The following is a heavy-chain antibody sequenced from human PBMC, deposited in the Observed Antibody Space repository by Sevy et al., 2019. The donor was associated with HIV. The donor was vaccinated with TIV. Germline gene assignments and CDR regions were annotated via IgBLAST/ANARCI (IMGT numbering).Heavy chain of an antibody. CDR2: IHSSSSTT. D-gene: IGHD4-17*01. CDR3: ARDQHDYGGNLRTGWFDP. V-gene: IGHV3-48*01. J-gene: IGHJ5*02. CDR1: GFSFRSYS. Sequence: GGSLRLSCAASGFSFRSYSMNWVRQAPGKGLEWVSYIHSSSSTTYYADSVKGRFTISRDNSKSTLSLQMNSLRAEDTAVYYCARDQHDYGGNLRTGWFDPWGQGTLVTVSS.